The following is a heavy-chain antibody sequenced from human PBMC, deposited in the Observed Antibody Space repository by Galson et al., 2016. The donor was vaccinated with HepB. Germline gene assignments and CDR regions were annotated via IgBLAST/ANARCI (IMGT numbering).Heavy chain of an antibody. J-gene: IGHJ5*02. D-gene: IGHD3-16*01. V-gene: IGHV5-51*01. CDR1: GYKFTSQW. Sequence: QSGAEVKKPGESLKISCKGSGYKFTSQWIGWVRQMPGKGLEWMGNIHPADSDSRYSPSFQGQVIFSADKSTNTVHLQWRSLKASDTAIYYFARGTVMGFKWFDPGGQGTLVTVSS. CDR2: IHPADSDS. CDR3: ARGTVMGFKWFDP.